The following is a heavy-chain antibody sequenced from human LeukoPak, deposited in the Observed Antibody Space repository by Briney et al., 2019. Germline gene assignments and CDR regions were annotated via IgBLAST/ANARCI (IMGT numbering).Heavy chain of an antibody. CDR1: GFTVSSNY. D-gene: IGHD2-15*01. CDR3: ARARYCSGGSCYSGSDY. J-gene: IGHJ4*02. V-gene: IGHV3-53*01. CDR2: IYSGGST. Sequence: GSLRLSCAASGFTVSSNYMSWVRQAPGKGLEWVSVIYSGGSTYYADSVKGRFTISRDNSKNTLYLQMNSLRAEDTAVYYCARARYCSGGSCYSGSDYWGQGTLVTVSS.